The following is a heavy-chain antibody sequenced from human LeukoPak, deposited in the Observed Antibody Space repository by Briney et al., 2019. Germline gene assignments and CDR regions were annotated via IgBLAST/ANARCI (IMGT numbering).Heavy chain of an antibody. Sequence: PSETLSLTCTVSGGSISSGGYYWSWIRQHPGKGLEWIGYIYYSGSTYYNPSLESRVTISVDTSKNQFSLKLSSVTAADTAVYYCARHCGGDCYSGSDEAYFDYWGQGTLVTVSS. CDR3: ARHCGGDCYSGSDEAYFDY. CDR1: GGSISSGGYY. CDR2: IYYSGST. D-gene: IGHD2-21*02. V-gene: IGHV4-31*03. J-gene: IGHJ4*02.